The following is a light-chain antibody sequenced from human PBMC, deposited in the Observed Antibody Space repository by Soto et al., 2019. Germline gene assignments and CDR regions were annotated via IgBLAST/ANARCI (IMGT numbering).Light chain of an antibody. CDR1: QSLTNSF. V-gene: IGKV3-20*01. J-gene: IGKJ5*01. Sequence: GERATLSFRASQSLTNSFIAWYQQRPGQAPRLLIYDTSSRASGIPDRFSGSGSGTDFTLTISRLETEDFAVFYCQQYGTSEIVFGQGTRLEIK. CDR3: QQYGTSEIV. CDR2: DTS.